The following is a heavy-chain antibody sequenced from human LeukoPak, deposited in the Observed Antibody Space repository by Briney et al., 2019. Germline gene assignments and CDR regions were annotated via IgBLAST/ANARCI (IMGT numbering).Heavy chain of an antibody. CDR3: ARGRAYCSSTSCYRAPYYFDY. CDR2: IYYSGNT. V-gene: IGHV4-39*02. J-gene: IGHJ4*02. Sequence: PSETLSLTCTVSGGSISGSSYYWGWIRQSPGKGLEWIGSIYYSGNTYYNPSLKSRVTISVDTSKNQFSLKLNSVTATDTAVYYCARGRAYCSSTSCYRAPYYFDYWGQGTLVTVSS. CDR1: GGSISGSSYY. D-gene: IGHD2-2*01.